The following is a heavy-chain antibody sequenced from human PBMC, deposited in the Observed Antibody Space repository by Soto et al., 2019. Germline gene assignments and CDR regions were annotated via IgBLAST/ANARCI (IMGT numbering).Heavy chain of an antibody. CDR3: ARAKAVVIAALDI. Sequence: GGSLRLSCKASGFMFNNSGMTWGRLAPGQGLQWVASVSDNGGSRGGTYYADSVKGRFTISRDNSKNTLYLQLDSLTGADTAVYYCARAKAVVIAALDIWGQGTMVTVSS. V-gene: IGHV3-23*01. D-gene: IGHD2-21*01. CDR1: GFMFNNSG. CDR2: VSDNGGSRGGT. J-gene: IGHJ3*02.